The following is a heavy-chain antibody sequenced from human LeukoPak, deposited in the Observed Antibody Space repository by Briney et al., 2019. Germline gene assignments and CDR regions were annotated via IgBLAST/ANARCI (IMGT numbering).Heavy chain of an antibody. CDR3: ATQETWQLAYDY. J-gene: IGHJ4*02. D-gene: IGHD1-1*01. Sequence: PGGSLRLSCAASGFTFSSYGMHWVRQAPGKGLEWVAAASYDGTSKFCADSVKGRFTISKDNSKNTLYLQMNSVRAEDTAMYYCATQETWQLAYDYWGQGTLVTVSS. CDR1: GFTFSSYG. V-gene: IGHV3-33*01. CDR2: ASYDGTSK.